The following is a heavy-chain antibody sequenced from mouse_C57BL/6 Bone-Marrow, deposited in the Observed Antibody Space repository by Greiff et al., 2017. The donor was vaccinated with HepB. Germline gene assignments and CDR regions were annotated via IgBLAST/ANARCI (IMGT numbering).Heavy chain of an antibody. CDR3: VTGPHYYAMDY. D-gene: IGHD3-3*01. CDR2: IRSKSNNYAT. Sequence: EVKLVESGGGLVQPKGSLKLSCAASGFSFNTYAMNWVRQAPGKGLEWVARIRSKSNNYATYYADSVKDRFTISRDDSESMLYLQMNNLKTEDTAMYYCVTGPHYYAMDYWGQGTSVTVSS. J-gene: IGHJ4*01. CDR1: GFSFNTYA. V-gene: IGHV10-1*01.